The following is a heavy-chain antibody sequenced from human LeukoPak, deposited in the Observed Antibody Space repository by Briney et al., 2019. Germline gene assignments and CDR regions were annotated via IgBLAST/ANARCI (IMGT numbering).Heavy chain of an antibody. J-gene: IGHJ4*02. CDR1: GGSISSSYYY. CDR2: IFYSGST. Sequence: ASETLSLTCTVSGGSISSSYYYWGWIRQPPGKGLEWIGSIFYSGSTYYNPSLKSRVTISVDTSKNQFSLRLSSVTAADTAMYYCARQRSSEFDYWGQGTLVTVSS. CDR3: ARQRSSEFDY. V-gene: IGHV4-39*01. D-gene: IGHD6-25*01.